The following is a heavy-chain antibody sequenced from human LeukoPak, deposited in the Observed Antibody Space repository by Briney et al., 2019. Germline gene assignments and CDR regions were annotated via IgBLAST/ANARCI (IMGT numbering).Heavy chain of an antibody. CDR2: INHSGST. J-gene: IGHJ3*02. CDR3: ARDTSGSLDI. CDR1: GGSFSGYY. D-gene: IGHD1-26*01. V-gene: IGHV4-34*01. Sequence: KPSETLSLTCAVYGGSFSGYYWSWIRQPPGKGLEWIGEINHSGSTNYNPSLKSRVTISVDTSKNQFSLKLSSVTAADTAVYYCARDTSGSLDIWGQGTMVTVSS.